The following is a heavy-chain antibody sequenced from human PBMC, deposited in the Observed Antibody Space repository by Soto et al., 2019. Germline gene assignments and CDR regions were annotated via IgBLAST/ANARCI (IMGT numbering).Heavy chain of an antibody. CDR3: ARLGYCTGTSCYTFDS. J-gene: IGHJ4*02. Sequence: GESLKISCPGCGYIFTSYWIGWVRQRPGKGLEWMGRINPSDSYTTYSPSFQGHVTISTDKSFSTAYLQWSGLKASETAMYYCARLGYCTGTSCYTFDSWGQGTLVTVSS. CDR1: GYIFTSYW. V-gene: IGHV5-10-1*01. CDR2: INPSDSYT. D-gene: IGHD2-2*02.